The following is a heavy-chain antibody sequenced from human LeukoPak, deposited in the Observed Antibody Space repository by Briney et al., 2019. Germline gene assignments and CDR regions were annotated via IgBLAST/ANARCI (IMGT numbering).Heavy chain of an antibody. CDR3: ARDTVTHPFDY. Sequence: SETLSLTCAVYGGSFSGYYWSWIRQPPGKGLEWIGEINHSGSTNYNPSLKSRVTISVDTSKNQFSLKLSSVTAADTAVYYCARDTVTHPFDYWGQGTLVTVSS. J-gene: IGHJ4*02. CDR1: GGSFSGYY. CDR2: INHSGST. V-gene: IGHV4-34*01. D-gene: IGHD4-11*01.